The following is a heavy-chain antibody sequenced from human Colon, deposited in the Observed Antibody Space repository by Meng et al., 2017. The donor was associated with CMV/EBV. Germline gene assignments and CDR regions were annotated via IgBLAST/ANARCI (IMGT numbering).Heavy chain of an antibody. Sequence: SVKVSCKTSGGNFGDYAITWVRQAPGQGLEWMGGIIPMFGTADYSQKFQGRLTITRDESASTAYMELSSLRSEDTAVYYCARDFGTDYGDDNWFDPWGQGTLVTVSS. J-gene: IGHJ5*02. D-gene: IGHD4-17*01. CDR2: IIPMFGTA. V-gene: IGHV1-69*05. CDR1: GGNFGDYA. CDR3: ARDFGTDYGDDNWFDP.